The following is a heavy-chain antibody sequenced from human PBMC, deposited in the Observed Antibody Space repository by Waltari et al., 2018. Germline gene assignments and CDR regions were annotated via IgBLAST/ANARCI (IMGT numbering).Heavy chain of an antibody. V-gene: IGHV3-23*01. J-gene: IGHJ4*02. CDR2: ISGSGGST. CDR3: ATAGDGYSSGWTYFDY. Sequence: EVQLLESGGGLVQPGGSLRLSCAASGFTFSRYAMSWVRQAPGKGLEWVSAISGSGGSTYYADSVKGRFTISRDNSKNTLYLQMNSLRAEDTAVYYCATAGDGYSSGWTYFDYWGQGTLVTVSS. D-gene: IGHD6-19*01. CDR1: GFTFSRYA.